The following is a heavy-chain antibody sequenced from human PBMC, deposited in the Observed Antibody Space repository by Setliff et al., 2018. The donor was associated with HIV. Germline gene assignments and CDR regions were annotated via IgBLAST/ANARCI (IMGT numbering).Heavy chain of an antibody. Sequence: PSETLSLTCAVSGGSLSGYYWSWVRQAPGKGLEWIGEISYSGSTNYIPSLKSRVSISLDTSKNQFTLRLSSVTAADTAVYFCARGRGSSSSWPIDYWGQGTLVTVSS. J-gene: IGHJ4*02. CDR3: ARGRGSSSSWPIDY. V-gene: IGHV4-34*01. CDR2: ISYSGST. D-gene: IGHD6-13*01. CDR1: GGSLSGYY.